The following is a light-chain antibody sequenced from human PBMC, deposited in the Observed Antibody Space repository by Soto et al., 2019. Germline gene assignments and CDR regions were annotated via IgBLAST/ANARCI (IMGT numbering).Light chain of an antibody. J-gene: IGKJ2*01. V-gene: IGKV3-20*01. CDR3: QQYGGSPPYT. CDR1: HSVSSSY. Sequence: EIVLTQSPGTLSLSPGERATLSCRASHSVSSSYLAWYQQKPGQAPRRLIYGASSRATGIPDRFSGSGSGTDFTLTISRLEPEDFEVYYCQQYGGSPPYTFGQGTKLEIK. CDR2: GAS.